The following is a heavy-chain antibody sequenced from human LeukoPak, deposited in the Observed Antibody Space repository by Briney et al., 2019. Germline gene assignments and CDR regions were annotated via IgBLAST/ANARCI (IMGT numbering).Heavy chain of an antibody. CDR2: ISGSGGST. D-gene: IGHD1-26*01. V-gene: IGHV3-23*01. CDR3: ASQWELPPTPIDY. CDR1: GFTFSSYA. Sequence: GGSLRLSCAASGFTFSSYAMSWVRQAPGKGLEWVSAISGSGGSTYYADSVKGRFTISRDNSKNTLYLQMNSLRAEDTAVYYCASQWELPPTPIDYWGQGTLVTVSS. J-gene: IGHJ4*02.